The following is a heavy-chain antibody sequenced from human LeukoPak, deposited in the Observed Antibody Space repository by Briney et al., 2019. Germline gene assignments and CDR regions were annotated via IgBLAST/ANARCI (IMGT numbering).Heavy chain of an antibody. CDR3: AREYTLYRSGWFLDY. V-gene: IGHV4-30-4*01. CDR2: IYYSGST. D-gene: IGHD6-19*01. Sequence: SETLSLTCTVSGVSISKSDYYWSWIRQPPGKGLEWIGYIYYSGSTYYNPSLKSRATISIDTSKTQFSLKLSSVTAADTAVYYCAREYTLYRSGWFLDYWGQGTVVTVSS. CDR1: GVSISKSDYY. J-gene: IGHJ4*02.